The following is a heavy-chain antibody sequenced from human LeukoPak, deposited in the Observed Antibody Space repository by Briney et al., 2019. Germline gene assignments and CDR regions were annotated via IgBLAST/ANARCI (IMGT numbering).Heavy chain of an antibody. CDR1: GFTFSSYG. D-gene: IGHD5-12*01. V-gene: IGHV3-30*18. CDR3: AKEGGASRFDY. J-gene: IGHJ4*02. Sequence: GGSLRLSCAPSGFTFSSYGMHWVRQAPGKGLEWVAVISYDGSNKYYADSVKGRFTISRDNSKNTLYLQMNSLRAEDTAVYYCAKEGGASRFDYWGQGTLVTVSS. CDR2: ISYDGSNK.